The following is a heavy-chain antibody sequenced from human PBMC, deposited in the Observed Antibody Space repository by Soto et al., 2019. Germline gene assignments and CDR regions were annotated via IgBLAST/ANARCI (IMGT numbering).Heavy chain of an antibody. D-gene: IGHD3-10*01. V-gene: IGHV2-5*02. CDR2: IYWDDDK. CDR1: GFSLSTSGVG. J-gene: IGHJ6*02. Sequence: QITLKESGPTLVKPTQTLTLTCTFSGFSLSTSGVGVGWIRQPPGKALEWLALIYWDDDKRYSPSLKSRLTITKDTSKNQVVLTMTNMDPVDTATYYCAHFLWFGVSGYYGMDVWGQGTTVTVSS. CDR3: AHFLWFGVSGYYGMDV.